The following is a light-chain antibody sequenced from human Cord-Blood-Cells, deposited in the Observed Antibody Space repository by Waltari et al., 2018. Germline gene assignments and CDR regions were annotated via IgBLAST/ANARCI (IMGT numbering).Light chain of an antibody. J-gene: IGKJ1*01. Sequence: DIVMTQSPDSLAVSLVERATNNCKSSQSVLYSSNNKNYLAWYQQKPGQPPKLLIYWASTRESGVPDRFSGSGSGTDFTLTISSLQAEDVAVYYCQQYYSTRTFGQGTKVEIK. CDR2: WAS. CDR3: QQYYSTRT. V-gene: IGKV4-1*01. CDR1: QSVLYSSNNKNY.